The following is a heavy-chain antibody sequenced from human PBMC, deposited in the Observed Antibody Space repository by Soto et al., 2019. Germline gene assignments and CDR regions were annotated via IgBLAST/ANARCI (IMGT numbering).Heavy chain of an antibody. V-gene: IGHV4-59*12. CDR3: ARAHDFWGGRQQPIDS. CDR2: VYFRETA. J-gene: IGHJ4*02. D-gene: IGHD3-3*01. CDR1: GVSSIDYY. Sequence: SETLSLTCSFSGVSSIDYYWTWIRQPPGQGLEWIGDVYFRETANYNPSLKSRVAISVDTSKSQFSLKLSSVTAADTAVYYCARAHDFWGGRQQPIDSWGQGTLVTVSS.